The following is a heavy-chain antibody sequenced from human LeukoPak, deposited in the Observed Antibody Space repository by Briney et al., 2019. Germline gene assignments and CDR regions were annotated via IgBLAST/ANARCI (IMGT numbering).Heavy chain of an antibody. CDR3: ARGATTAGLRFDF. J-gene: IGHJ4*02. V-gene: IGHV4-39*07. CDR2: IYYSGST. CDR1: GGSISSKTYF. Sequence: SETLSLTCSVSGGSISSKTYFWGWIRQPPGKGLEWIGSIYYSGSTYYNPSLSSRVTISEDTSKNQLSLRLSSVTAADTAVYYCARGATTAGLRFDFWGQGTLVTVSS. D-gene: IGHD6-13*01.